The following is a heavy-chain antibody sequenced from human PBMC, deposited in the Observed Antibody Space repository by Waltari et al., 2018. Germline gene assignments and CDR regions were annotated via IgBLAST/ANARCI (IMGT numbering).Heavy chain of an antibody. V-gene: IGHV4-4*02. CDR1: RGPVTSRNG. Sequence: QVQLQQSGPGLVKPSGTLSLTCAGSRGPVTSRNGWVWVRQPPGKGLEWIGESSHTGNTTYNPSLKSRVTISVDESRNQFSLKMTSMTAADSAMYFCARVFRSWYGYFYGLDVWGQGTTVIVSS. D-gene: IGHD3-10*01. CDR2: SSHTGNT. CDR3: ARVFRSWYGYFYGLDV. J-gene: IGHJ6*02.